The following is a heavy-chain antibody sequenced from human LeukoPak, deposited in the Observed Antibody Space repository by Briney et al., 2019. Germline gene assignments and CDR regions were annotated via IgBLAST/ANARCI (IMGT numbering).Heavy chain of an antibody. CDR3: ARESLSGSFDY. D-gene: IGHD3-10*01. CDR1: GYTFTSYD. V-gene: IGHV1-69*13. J-gene: IGHJ4*02. CDR2: IIPIFGTA. Sequence: GASVKVSCKASGYTFTSYDINWVRQATGQGLEWMGGIIPIFGTANYAQKFQGRVTITADESTSTAYMELSSLRSEDTAVYYCARESLSGSFDYWGQGTLVTVSS.